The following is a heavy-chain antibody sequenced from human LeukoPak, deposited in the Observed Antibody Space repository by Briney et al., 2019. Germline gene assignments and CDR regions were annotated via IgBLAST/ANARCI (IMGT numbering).Heavy chain of an antibody. CDR1: GFTFGDYA. CDR2: IRSKAYGGTT. J-gene: IGHJ4*02. D-gene: IGHD6-13*01. Sequence: GRSLRLSCTASGFTFGDYAMSWVRQAPGKGLEWVGFIRSKAYGGTTEYAASVKGRFTISRDDSKSIAYLQMNSLKTEDTAVYYCTSEFIAAAGTGGLLSDYWGQGTLVTVSS. CDR3: TSEFIAAAGTGGLLSDY. V-gene: IGHV3-49*04.